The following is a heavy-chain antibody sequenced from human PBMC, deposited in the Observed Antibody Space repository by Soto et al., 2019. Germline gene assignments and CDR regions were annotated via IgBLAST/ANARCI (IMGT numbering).Heavy chain of an antibody. V-gene: IGHV3-30*18. CDR3: AKEPPSRYGDYVRDDY. CDR2: ISYDGSNN. J-gene: IGHJ4*02. CDR1: GFTFSSYG. D-gene: IGHD4-17*01. Sequence: QVQLVESGGGVVQPGRSLRLSCAASGFTFSSYGMHWVRQAPGKGLEWVAVISYDGSNNYYADSVKGRFTISSDNSKNTLYLQMNSLRAEDTAVYYCAKEPPSRYGDYVRDDYWGQGTLVTVSS.